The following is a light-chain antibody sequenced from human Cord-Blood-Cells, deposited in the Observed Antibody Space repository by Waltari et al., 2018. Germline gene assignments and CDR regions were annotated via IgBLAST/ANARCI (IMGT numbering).Light chain of an antibody. CDR2: AAS. V-gene: IGKV1-27*01. CDR1: QGIRNY. CDR3: QKYNSAPLT. J-gene: IGKJ4*01. Sequence: DIQMTQSPPSLSAAVGDRVTITCRASQGIRNYLAWYQQKPGKVPKLLIYAASTLQSGVPSRFSGSGSGTEFTLTISSLQPEDGATYYCQKYNSAPLTFGGGTKVEIK.